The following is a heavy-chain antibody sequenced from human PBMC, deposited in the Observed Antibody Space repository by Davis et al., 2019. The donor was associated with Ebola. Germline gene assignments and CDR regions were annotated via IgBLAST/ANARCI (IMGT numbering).Heavy chain of an antibody. J-gene: IGHJ4*02. V-gene: IGHV1-69*13. Sequence: SVKVSCKASGGTFSSYAISWVRQAPGQGLEWMGGIIPIFGTANYAQKFQGRVTITADESTSTAYMELSSLRSEDTAVYYCATYYGSGGPHDYWGQGTLVTVSS. CDR1: GGTFSSYA. CDR3: ATYYGSGGPHDY. D-gene: IGHD3-10*01. CDR2: IIPIFGTA.